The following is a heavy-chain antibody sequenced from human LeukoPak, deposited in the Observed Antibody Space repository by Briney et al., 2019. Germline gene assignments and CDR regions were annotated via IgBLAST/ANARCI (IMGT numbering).Heavy chain of an antibody. CDR3: ARGPRFGELLWHWFDP. CDR1: GGSISNYY. D-gene: IGHD3-10*01. Sequence: SETLSLTCTVSGGSISNYYWNWIRQPPGKGLEWIGYIYYSGTTNYNPSLKSRVSMSVDTSKNQFSLKLSSVTAADTAVYYCARGPRFGELLWHWFDPWGQGTLVTVSS. J-gene: IGHJ5*02. CDR2: IYYSGTT. V-gene: IGHV4-59*08.